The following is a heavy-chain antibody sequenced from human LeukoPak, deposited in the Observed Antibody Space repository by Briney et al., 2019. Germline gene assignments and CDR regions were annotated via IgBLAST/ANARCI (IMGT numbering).Heavy chain of an antibody. Sequence: SETLSLTCTVSGGSISSYYWSWIRQPPGKGLEWIGYIYYSGSTNYNPSLKSRVTISVDTSKNQFSLKLSSVTAADTAVYYCARDLTGRGNWFDPWGQGTLVTVSS. CDR2: IYYSGST. CDR1: GGSISSYY. J-gene: IGHJ5*02. D-gene: IGHD1-20*01. V-gene: IGHV4-59*12. CDR3: ARDLTGRGNWFDP.